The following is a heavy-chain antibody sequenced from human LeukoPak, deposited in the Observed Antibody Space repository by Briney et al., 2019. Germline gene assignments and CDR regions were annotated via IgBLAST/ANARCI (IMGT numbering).Heavy chain of an antibody. D-gene: IGHD3-10*01. J-gene: IGHJ4*02. CDR2: IFYSGST. CDR3: ARDSYGSGSYNY. V-gene: IGHV4-39*07. CDR1: SGSISTSNYY. Sequence: SETLSLTCTVSSGSISTSNYYWGWDRQPPGKALEWIGNIFYSGSTYYSPSLKSRVTISLDTSRNQFSLKLNSVTAADTAVYYCARDSYGSGSYNYWGQGTLVTVSS.